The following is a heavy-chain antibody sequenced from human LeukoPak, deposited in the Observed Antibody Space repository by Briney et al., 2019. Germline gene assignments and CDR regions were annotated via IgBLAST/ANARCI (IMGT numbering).Heavy chain of an antibody. CDR3: ASDPHHASRMDV. CDR2: IGTAGDT. V-gene: IGHV3-13*01. D-gene: IGHD1-14*01. J-gene: IGHJ6*02. CDR1: GFTFSTYD. Sequence: GGSLKLSCVASGFTFSTYDMHWVRQVTGKGLEWVSVIGTAGDTYYAGSVNGRFIISREDAKNSLYLQLTSLRAGDTAVYYCASDPHHASRMDVWGQGTTVTVSS.